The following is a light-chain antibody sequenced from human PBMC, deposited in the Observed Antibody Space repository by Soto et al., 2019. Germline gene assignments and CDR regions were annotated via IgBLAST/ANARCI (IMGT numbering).Light chain of an antibody. J-gene: IGLJ3*02. Sequence: QSALTQPASVSGSPGQSITISCTGSNSDIGAYNYVSWFQQHPGKAPKLMIYEVTTRPSGVSDRFSGSTSGNTASLTISGLQAEDEANYYCSSFTRSNTWVFGGGTKVTVL. CDR2: EVT. CDR3: SSFTRSNTWV. CDR1: NSDIGAYNY. V-gene: IGLV2-14*01.